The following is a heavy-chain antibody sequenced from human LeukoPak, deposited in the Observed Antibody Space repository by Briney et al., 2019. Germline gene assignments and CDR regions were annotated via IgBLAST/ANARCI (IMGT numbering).Heavy chain of an antibody. CDR3: ARSYGDYARDAFDI. D-gene: IGHD4-17*01. CDR1: GGSISSGGYY. CDR2: IYYSGST. Sequence: SETLSLTCTVSGGSISSGGYYWSWIRQHPGKGLEWIGHIYYSGSTYYNPSLKSRVTISVDTSKNQFSLRLSSVTAADTAVYYCARSYGDYARDAFDIWGQGTMVTVSS. J-gene: IGHJ3*02. V-gene: IGHV4-31*03.